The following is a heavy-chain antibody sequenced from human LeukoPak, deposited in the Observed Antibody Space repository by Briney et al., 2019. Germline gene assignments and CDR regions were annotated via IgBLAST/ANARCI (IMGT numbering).Heavy chain of an antibody. D-gene: IGHD1-26*01. Sequence: ASVKVSCKASGYTFTRYYMHWVRQAPGQGLEWMGWINPNSGGTNYAQKFQGRVTMTRDTSISTAYMELSRLRSDDTAVYYCARAGRYSGSPIDYWGQGTLVTVSS. CDR2: INPNSGGT. CDR3: ARAGRYSGSPIDY. V-gene: IGHV1-2*02. CDR1: GYTFTRYY. J-gene: IGHJ4*02.